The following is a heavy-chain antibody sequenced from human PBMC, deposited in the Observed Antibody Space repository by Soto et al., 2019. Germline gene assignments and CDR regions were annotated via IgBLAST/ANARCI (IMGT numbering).Heavy chain of an antibody. CDR2: ISSSSSTI. J-gene: IGHJ6*03. CDR1: GFTFSSYS. CDR3: ARSHYYYYYMDV. Sequence: EVQLVESGEGLVQPGGSLRLSCAASGFTFSSYSMNWVRQAPGKGLEWVSYISSSSSTIYYADSVKGRFTISRDNAKNSLYLQMNSLRAEDTAVYYCARSHYYYYYMDVWGKGTTVTVSS. V-gene: IGHV3-48*01.